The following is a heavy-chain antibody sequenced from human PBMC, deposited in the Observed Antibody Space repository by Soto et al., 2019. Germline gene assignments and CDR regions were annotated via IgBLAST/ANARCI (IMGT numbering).Heavy chain of an antibody. V-gene: IGHV3-23*01. CDR1: GFTFSSYA. CDR2: ISGSGGST. Sequence: GGSLRLSCAASGFTFSSYAMIWVRQAPGKGLEWVSAISGSGGSTYYADSVKGRFTISRDNSKNTLYLQMNSLRAEDTAVYYCAKDQGSSDYEYWGQGTLVTVSS. CDR3: AKDQGSSDYEY. J-gene: IGHJ4*02. D-gene: IGHD2-2*01.